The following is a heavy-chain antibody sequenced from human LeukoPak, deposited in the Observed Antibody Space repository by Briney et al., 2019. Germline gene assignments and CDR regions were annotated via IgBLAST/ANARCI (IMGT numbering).Heavy chain of an antibody. CDR3: ARWKMEGMVVDVFDI. V-gene: IGHV3-53*04. J-gene: IGHJ3*02. CDR2: IYSGGAT. D-gene: IGHD3-22*01. Sequence: QPGRSLRLSCAASGFSVSGSYMSWVRQAPGKGLEWVSAIYSGGATYYTDSVKGRFTMSRHTSKNTVDLQMNSLRVEDTAVYYCARWKMEGMVVDVFDIWGQGTRVTVSS. CDR1: GFSVSGSY.